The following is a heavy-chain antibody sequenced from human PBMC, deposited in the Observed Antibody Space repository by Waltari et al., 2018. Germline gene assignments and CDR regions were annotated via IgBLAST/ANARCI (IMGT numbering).Heavy chain of an antibody. CDR1: GFTFSSYW. Sequence: EVQLVESGGGLVQPGGSLRLSCAASGFTFSSYWMSWVRQAPGKGLEWVANIKQDGSEKYYVDSVKGRFTISRDNAKNSLYLQMNSLRAEDTAVYYCARHPPLKWALQRYYFDYWGQGTLVTVSS. D-gene: IGHD1-26*01. J-gene: IGHJ4*02. V-gene: IGHV3-7*01. CDR2: IKQDGSEK. CDR3: ARHPPLKWALQRYYFDY.